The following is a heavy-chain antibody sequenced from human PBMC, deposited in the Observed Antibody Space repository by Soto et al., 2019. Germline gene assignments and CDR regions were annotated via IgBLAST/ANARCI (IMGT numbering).Heavy chain of an antibody. J-gene: IGHJ5*02. CDR3: ARVMPAFLGDILSHLHSWFDP. Sequence: ASVKVSCKASGYTFTSYYMHWVRQPPGQGLEWMGIINPSGGSTSYAQKFQGRVTMTRDTSRSTVYMELSSLRSEDTAVYYCARVMPAFLGDILSHLHSWFDPWGQGTLVTVSS. CDR2: INPSGGST. CDR1: GYTFTSYY. V-gene: IGHV1-46*03. D-gene: IGHD3-9*01.